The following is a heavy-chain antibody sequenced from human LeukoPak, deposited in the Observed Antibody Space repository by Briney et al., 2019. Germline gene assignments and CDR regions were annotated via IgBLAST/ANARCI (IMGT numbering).Heavy chain of an antibody. D-gene: IGHD3-10*01. CDR1: GFTFSSYA. Sequence: PGRSLRLSCSASGFTFSSYAMHWVRQAPGKGLEYVSAISSNGGSTYYADSVKGRFTISRDNSKNTLYLHMSSLRAEDTAVYYCVKDYYGSGSQLDCWGQGTLVTVSS. CDR2: ISSNGGST. V-gene: IGHV3-64D*06. J-gene: IGHJ4*02. CDR3: VKDYYGSGSQLDC.